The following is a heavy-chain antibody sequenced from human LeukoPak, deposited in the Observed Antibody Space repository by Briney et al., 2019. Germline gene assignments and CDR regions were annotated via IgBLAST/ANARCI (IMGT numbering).Heavy chain of an antibody. Sequence: GGSLRLSCAASGFTFSSYWMHWVRQAPGKGLVWVSRINSDGSSTSYADSVEGRFTISRDNAKNTLYLQMNSLRAEDTAVYYCARRYDFWSDLDYWGQGTLVTVSS. V-gene: IGHV3-74*01. CDR3: ARRYDFWSDLDY. D-gene: IGHD3-3*01. CDR2: INSDGSST. CDR1: GFTFSSYW. J-gene: IGHJ4*02.